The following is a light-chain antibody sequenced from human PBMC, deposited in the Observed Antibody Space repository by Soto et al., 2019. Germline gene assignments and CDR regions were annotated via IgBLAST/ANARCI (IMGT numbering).Light chain of an antibody. CDR3: QQYGTAPIT. CDR2: GAS. V-gene: IGKV3-20*01. J-gene: IGKJ5*01. Sequence: ENVLTQSPGTLSLSPGERATLSCRASQTVSSYLTWYQQRPGQAPRLLISGASRRATGIPDRFSGSGSGTDFTLTISRLEPEVVALYYCQQYGTAPITFGQGTRLEIK. CDR1: QTVSSY.